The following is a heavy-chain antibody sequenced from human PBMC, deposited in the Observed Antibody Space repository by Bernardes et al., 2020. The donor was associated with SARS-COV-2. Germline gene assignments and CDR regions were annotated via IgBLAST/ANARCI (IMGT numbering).Heavy chain of an antibody. J-gene: IGHJ4*02. CDR2: IKEDGSDT. V-gene: IGHV3-7*01. CDR3: VRGRATMAY. CDR1: GFTFSGYY. D-gene: IGHD5-12*01. Sequence: GSLRLSCVASGFTFSGYYMSWVRQPPGKGLEWVVNIKEDGSDTYYVDSVKGRFTISRDNAKNSLYLQMNNLRAEDTAVYYCVRGRATMAYWGQGTLVTVSS.